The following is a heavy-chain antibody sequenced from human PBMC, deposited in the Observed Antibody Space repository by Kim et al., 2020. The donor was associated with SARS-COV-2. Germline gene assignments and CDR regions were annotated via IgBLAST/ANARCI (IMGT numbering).Heavy chain of an antibody. D-gene: IGHD6-13*01. CDR2: IYYSGST. CDR1: GGSISSSSYY. V-gene: IGHV4-39*01. CDR3: ARGSSSWWTGNWFDP. Sequence: SETLSLTCTVSGGSISSSSYYWGRIRQPPGKGLEWIGSIYYSGSTYYNPSLKSRVTISVDTSKNQFSLKLSSVTAADTAVYYCARGSSSWWTGNWFDPWGQGTLSPSPQ. J-gene: IGHJ5*02.